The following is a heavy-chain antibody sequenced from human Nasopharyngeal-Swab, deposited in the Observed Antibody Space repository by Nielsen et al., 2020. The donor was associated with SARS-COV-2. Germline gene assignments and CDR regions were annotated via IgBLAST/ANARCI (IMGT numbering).Heavy chain of an antibody. D-gene: IGHD3-22*01. Sequence: VRQAPGKGPEWGSVIYSGGSTYSADSMKGRVTITRDNSKNTLYLQMNSLRAEDTAVYYCARGAYDSSGYFWDYWGQGTLVTVSS. CDR2: IYSGGST. V-gene: IGHV3-53*01. J-gene: IGHJ4*02. CDR3: ARGAYDSSGYFWDY.